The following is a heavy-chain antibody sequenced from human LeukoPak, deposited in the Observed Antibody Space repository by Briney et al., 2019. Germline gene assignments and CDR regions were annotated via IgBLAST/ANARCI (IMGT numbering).Heavy chain of an antibody. CDR3: ARDLRQQLVFDI. Sequence: SETLSLTCTISDDSITTFYWSWIRQPAGKGLEWIGRLLTNGDARYNPSLKSRVTMSVDTSKNQFSLKLSSVTAADTAVYYCARDLRQQLVFDIWGQGTMVTVSS. D-gene: IGHD6-13*01. CDR1: DDSITTFY. J-gene: IGHJ3*02. V-gene: IGHV4-4*07. CDR2: LLTNGDA.